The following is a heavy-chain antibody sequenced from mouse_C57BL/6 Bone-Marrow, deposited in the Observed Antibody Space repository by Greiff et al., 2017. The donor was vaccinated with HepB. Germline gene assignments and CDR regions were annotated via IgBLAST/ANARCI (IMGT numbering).Heavy chain of an antibody. CDR1: GFSLTSYG. V-gene: IGHV2-6*01. Sequence: VQLQESGPGLVAPSQSLSITCTVSGFSLTSYGVDWVRQSPGKGLEWLGVIWGVGSTNYNSALKSRLSISKDNSKSQVFLKMNSLQTDDTAMYYCANDGNPYYYAMDYWGQGTSVTVSS. CDR2: IWGVGST. CDR3: ANDGNPYYYAMDY. D-gene: IGHD2-1*01. J-gene: IGHJ4*01.